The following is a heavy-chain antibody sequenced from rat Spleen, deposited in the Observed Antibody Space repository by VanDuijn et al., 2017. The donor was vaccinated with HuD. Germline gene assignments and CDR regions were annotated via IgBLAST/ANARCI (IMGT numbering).Heavy chain of an antibody. Sequence: EVQLVESGGGLVQPGRSMKLSCAASGFTFSNYYMAWVRQAPKKGLEWVATISYDGSSTYYRDSVKGRFTISRDNARSTLYLQMNSLRSEDTATYYCARHSLNYYISYPNWFVYWGQGTLVTVSS. CDR1: GFTFSNYY. CDR2: ISYDGSST. CDR3: ARHSLNYYISYPNWFVY. J-gene: IGHJ3*01. D-gene: IGHD1-1*01. V-gene: IGHV5-22*01.